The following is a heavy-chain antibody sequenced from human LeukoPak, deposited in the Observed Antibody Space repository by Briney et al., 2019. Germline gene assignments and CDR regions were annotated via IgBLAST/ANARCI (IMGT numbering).Heavy chain of an antibody. CDR3: ACLWGSTTSGTFDY. D-gene: IGHD1-26*01. CDR1: GFTVSSNY. V-gene: IGHV3-53*01. Sequence: GGSLRLSCAASGFTVSSNYMSWVRQAPNKRLGWLSVIYSGGNTYYADSVKGRFTISRDNSMNTLYLQMNNLRVEDTAVYYCACLWGSTTSGTFDYWGQGTLVTVSS. J-gene: IGHJ4*02. CDR2: IYSGGNT.